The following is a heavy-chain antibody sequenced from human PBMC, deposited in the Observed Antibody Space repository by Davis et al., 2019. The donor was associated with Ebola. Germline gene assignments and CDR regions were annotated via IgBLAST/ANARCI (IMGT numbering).Heavy chain of an antibody. CDR2: ISSSSSYI. CDR3: ARDGVVVAANPGFYYGMDV. Sequence: GESLKISCAASGFTFSSYAMSWVRQAPGKGLEWVSSISSSSSYIYYADSVKGRFTISRDNAKNSLYLQMNSLRDEDTAVYYCARDGVVVAANPGFYYGMDVWGQGTTVTVSS. V-gene: IGHV3-21*01. CDR1: GFTFSSYA. J-gene: IGHJ6*02. D-gene: IGHD2-15*01.